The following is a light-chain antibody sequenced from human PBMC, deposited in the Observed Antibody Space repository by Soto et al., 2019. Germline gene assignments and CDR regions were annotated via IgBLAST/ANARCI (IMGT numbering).Light chain of an antibody. CDR1: SSKIGAGHD. CDR2: GNS. V-gene: IGLV1-40*01. CDR3: QSYSSSLSGV. Sequence: QSVLPQPPSVSVAPGQRVTISCTGSSSKIGAGHDVHWYQQLPGTAPKLLIYGNSNRPSGVPDRFSGSKSGTSAALAITGLQAEDESDYYCQSYSSSLSGVFGGGTQLTVL. J-gene: IGLJ3*02.